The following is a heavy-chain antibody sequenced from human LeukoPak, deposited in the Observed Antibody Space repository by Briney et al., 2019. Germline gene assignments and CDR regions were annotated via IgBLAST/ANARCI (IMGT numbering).Heavy chain of an antibody. CDR1: GGSISSYY. CDR3: AREFGGSWGVYFDY. Sequence: PSETLSLTCTVSGGSISSYYWSWIRQPPGKGLEWIGYIYYSGSTNYNPSLKSRVTISVDTSKNQFSLKLSSVTAADTAVYYCAREFGGSWGVYFDYWGQGTLVTVSS. J-gene: IGHJ4*02. CDR2: IYYSGST. V-gene: IGHV4-59*01. D-gene: IGHD3-10*01.